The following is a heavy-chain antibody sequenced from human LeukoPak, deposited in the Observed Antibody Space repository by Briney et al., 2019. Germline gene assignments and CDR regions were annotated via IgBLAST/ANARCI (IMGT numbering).Heavy chain of an antibody. Sequence: SGPTLVNPTQTLTLTCTFSGFSLSTSGVGVGWIRQPPGKALEWLALIYWNDGKRYSPSLKSRLTITKDTSKNQVVLTMTNMDPVDTATYYCAHRRPLPQNDAFDIWGQGTMVTVSS. V-gene: IGHV2-5*01. CDR1: GFSLSTSGVG. CDR2: IYWNDGK. CDR3: AHRRPLPQNDAFDI. J-gene: IGHJ3*02. D-gene: IGHD5/OR15-5a*01.